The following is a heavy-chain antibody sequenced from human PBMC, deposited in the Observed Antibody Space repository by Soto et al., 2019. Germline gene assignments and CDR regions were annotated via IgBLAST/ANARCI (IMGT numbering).Heavy chain of an antibody. D-gene: IGHD6-13*01. CDR1: GGSISSGGYY. J-gene: IGHJ6*02. CDR3: ARVRSQLGYYYYGMGV. Sequence: PSETLSLTCTVSGGSISSGGYYWSWIRQPPGKGLEWIGYIYYSGSTYYNPSLKSRVTISVDTSKNQFSLKLSSGTAADTAVYYCARVRSQLGYYYYGMGVWGQGTTVTVSS. V-gene: IGHV4-30-4*01. CDR2: IYYSGST.